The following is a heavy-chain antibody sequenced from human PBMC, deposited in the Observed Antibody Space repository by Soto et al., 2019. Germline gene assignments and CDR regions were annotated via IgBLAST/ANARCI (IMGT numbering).Heavy chain of an antibody. CDR2: ISGSGGST. J-gene: IGHJ3*02. CDR1: GFTFSSYA. V-gene: IGHV3-23*01. Sequence: EVQLLESGGGLVQPGGSLRLSCAASGFTFSSYAMSWVRQAPGKGLEWVSAISGSGGSTYYADSVKGRFTISRDNSKNTLYLQMNSLRAEDTAVYYCARPGRFYPRAFDIWGQGTMVTVSS. D-gene: IGHD3-16*02. CDR3: ARPGRFYPRAFDI.